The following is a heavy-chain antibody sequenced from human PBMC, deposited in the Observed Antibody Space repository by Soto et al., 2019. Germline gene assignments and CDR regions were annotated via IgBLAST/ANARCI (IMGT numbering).Heavy chain of an antibody. CDR3: AKDGGREGYFGNWFDP. CDR1: GGTFSSYT. J-gene: IGHJ5*02. Sequence: SVKVSCKASGGTFSSYTISWVRQAPGQGLEWLGRIIPIFGTTDYAQKFQGRVTITADESTTTAYMELSSLRSDDTAVYYCAKDGGREGYFGNWFDPWGQGTLVTVSS. D-gene: IGHD2-15*01. V-gene: IGHV1-69*13. CDR2: IIPIFGTT.